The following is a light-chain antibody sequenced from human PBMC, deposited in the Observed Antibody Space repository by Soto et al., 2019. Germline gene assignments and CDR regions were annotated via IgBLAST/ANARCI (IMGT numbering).Light chain of an antibody. V-gene: IGKV3D-15*01. CDR3: QQYNNWPLT. Sequence: EIVMTQSPATLSVSPGERATLSCRASQSVSSNLAWYQQKPGQAPRLLIYGASNRATGIPDRFSGSGSGTEFTLTISSLQSEDFAVYYCQQYNNWPLTFGGGTKV. CDR1: QSVSSN. J-gene: IGKJ4*01. CDR2: GAS.